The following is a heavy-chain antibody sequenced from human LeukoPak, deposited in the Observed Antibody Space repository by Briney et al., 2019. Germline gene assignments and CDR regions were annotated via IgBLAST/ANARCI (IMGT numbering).Heavy chain of an antibody. D-gene: IGHD5-24*01. J-gene: IGHJ4*02. CDR1: GYSIRSGHY. V-gene: IGHV4-38-2*01. Sequence: SDTLSLTCDVSGYSIRSGHYWGWIRQPPGKGLEWIVTIHYGGKTYNNPSLESRVTISLDTSKNQFSLQLTSLTAADTAVYYCARARLDGACFFDYWGRGTLVVVSS. CDR3: ARARLDGACFFDY. CDR2: IHYGGKT.